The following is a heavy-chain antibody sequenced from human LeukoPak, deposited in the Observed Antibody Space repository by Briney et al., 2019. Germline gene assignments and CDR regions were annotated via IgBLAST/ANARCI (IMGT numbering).Heavy chain of an antibody. J-gene: IGHJ4*02. CDR1: GGSISSSDW. CDR3: TRARYSDSSGYYTLDY. CDR2: IYHSGSP. Sequence: PSETLSLTCAVSGGSISSSDWWSWVRQPPGKGLEWIGEIYHSGSPNYNPSLKSRVTISVDKPKNQFSLKLTSVTAADTAVYYCTRARYSDSSGYYTLDYWGQGTLVTVSS. V-gene: IGHV4-4*02. D-gene: IGHD3-22*01.